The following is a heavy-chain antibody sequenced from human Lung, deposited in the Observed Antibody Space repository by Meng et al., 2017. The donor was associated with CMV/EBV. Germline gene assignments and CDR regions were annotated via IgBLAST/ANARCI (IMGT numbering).Heavy chain of an antibody. D-gene: IGHD2-2*01. CDR3: ARVKPASRGAFDI. CDR1: GGSISSGDYY. Sequence: SXTLSLXCTVSGGSISSGDYYWSWIRQPPGKGLEWIVYIYYSGSTYYNPSLKSRVTISVDTSKNQFSLKLSSVTAADTAVYYCARVKPASRGAFDIWGQGXMVTVSS. CDR2: IYYSGST. V-gene: IGHV4-30-4*02. J-gene: IGHJ3*02.